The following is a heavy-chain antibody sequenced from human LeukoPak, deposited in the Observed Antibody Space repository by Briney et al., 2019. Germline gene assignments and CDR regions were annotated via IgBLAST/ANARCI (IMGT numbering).Heavy chain of an antibody. CDR3: AKASYWDPYFDY. Sequence: GGSLRLSCVASGFTFSSYAMSWVRQAPGKGLEWVSAISGSGGSTYYADSVKGRFTISRDNSKNTLYLQMNSLRAEDTAVYYCAKASYWDPYFDYWGQGTLVTVSS. CDR1: GFTFSSYA. D-gene: IGHD1-26*01. J-gene: IGHJ4*02. V-gene: IGHV3-23*01. CDR2: ISGSGGST.